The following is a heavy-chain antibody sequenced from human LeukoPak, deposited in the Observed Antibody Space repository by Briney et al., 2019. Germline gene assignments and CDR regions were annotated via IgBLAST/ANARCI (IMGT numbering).Heavy chain of an antibody. V-gene: IGHV3-23*01. CDR3: AKDLKSSSSWHYYYYMDV. J-gene: IGHJ6*03. CDR1: GFTFSSYA. Sequence: GGSLRLSCAASGFTFSSYAMSWVRQAPGKGLEWVSTISASAGSTYYADSVKGRFTVSRDNSKNTLYLQMNSLRAEDTAVYYCAKDLKSSSSWHYYYYMDVWGKGTTVTVSS. CDR2: ISASAGST. D-gene: IGHD6-13*01.